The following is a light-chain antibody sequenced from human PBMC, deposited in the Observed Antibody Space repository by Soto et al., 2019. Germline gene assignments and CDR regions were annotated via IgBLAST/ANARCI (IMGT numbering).Light chain of an antibody. CDR3: QQYNKWPRT. Sequence: EIVVTQAPATLSVSPGERATLSCMASQSVNSNLAWYQQKAGQAPRLLIFGTSTRATGIPARFSGRGSGTEFTLTISSLQFEDFGVYYCQQYNKWPRTFGQGAKVDIK. CDR2: GTS. J-gene: IGKJ1*01. V-gene: IGKV3-15*01. CDR1: QSVNSN.